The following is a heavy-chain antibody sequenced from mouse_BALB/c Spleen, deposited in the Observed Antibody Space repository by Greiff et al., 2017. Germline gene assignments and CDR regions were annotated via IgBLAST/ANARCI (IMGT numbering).Heavy chain of an antibody. D-gene: IGHD4-1*01. CDR3: ARNPSWDVGMDY. V-gene: IGHV2-2*02. CDR1: GFSLTSYG. CDR2: IWSGGST. Sequence: VQVVESGPGLVQPSQSLSITCTVSGFSLTSYGVHWVRQSPGEGLEWLGVIWSGGSTDYNAAFISRLSISKDNSKSQVFFKMNSLQANDTAIYYCARNPSWDVGMDYWGQGTSGTVSS. J-gene: IGHJ4*01.